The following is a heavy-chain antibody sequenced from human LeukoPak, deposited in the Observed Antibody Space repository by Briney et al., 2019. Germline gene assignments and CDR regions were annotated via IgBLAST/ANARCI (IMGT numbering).Heavy chain of an antibody. CDR1: GFTFSDYY. J-gene: IGHJ6*03. V-gene: IGHV3-11*01. D-gene: IGHD2-2*01. Sequence: SGGSLRLSCAASGFTFSDYYMSWIRQAPGKGLEWVSYIMSSGSTIYYADSVKGRFTISRDNAKNSLYLEMSSLRAEDTAVYYCARIVYCSSTSCDYYCMDVWGKGTTVTVSS. CDR2: IMSSGSTI. CDR3: ARIVYCSSTSCDYYCMDV.